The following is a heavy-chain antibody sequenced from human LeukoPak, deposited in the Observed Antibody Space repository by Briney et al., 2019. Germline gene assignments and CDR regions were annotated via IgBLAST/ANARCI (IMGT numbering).Heavy chain of an antibody. Sequence: GGSLKLSCVGSGFTFSDSAIHWVRLAPGKGLEWVGRVRSKANAYATTYPASMKGRFTISREESKNTTYLQMNSLKTEDTAVYLCTRWPLNGPPFDYWGQGTLVTVSS. CDR1: GFTFSDSA. V-gene: IGHV3-73*01. CDR2: VRSKANAYAT. D-gene: IGHD5-12*01. CDR3: TRWPLNGPPFDY. J-gene: IGHJ4*02.